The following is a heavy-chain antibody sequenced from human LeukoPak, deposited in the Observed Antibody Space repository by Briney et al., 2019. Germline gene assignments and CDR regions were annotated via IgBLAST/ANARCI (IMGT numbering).Heavy chain of an antibody. CDR3: ANRVMTTGTNGRIGP. J-gene: IGHJ5*02. D-gene: IGHD4-11*01. Sequence: GGSLRLSCAASGFTFSSYGMHWVRQAPGKGLEWVAFIRYDGSNKYYADSVKGRLTISRDNSKNTLYLQMNSLRAEDTAVYYCANRVMTTGTNGRIGPWGQGTLVTVSS. CDR2: IRYDGSNK. V-gene: IGHV3-30*02. CDR1: GFTFSSYG.